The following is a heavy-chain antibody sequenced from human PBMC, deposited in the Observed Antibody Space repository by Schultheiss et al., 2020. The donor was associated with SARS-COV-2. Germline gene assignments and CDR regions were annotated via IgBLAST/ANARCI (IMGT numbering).Heavy chain of an antibody. CDR2: INSDGSST. V-gene: IGHV3-74*01. CDR1: GITFSTYW. CDR3: ARGNGDYVDY. Sequence: GGSLRLSCAASGITFSTYWMHWVRQVPGKGLVWVSRINSDGSSTNYADSVKGRFTISRDNAKNTLYLQMNSLRAEDTAVYYCARGNGDYVDYWGQGTLVTVSS. D-gene: IGHD1-1*01. J-gene: IGHJ4*02.